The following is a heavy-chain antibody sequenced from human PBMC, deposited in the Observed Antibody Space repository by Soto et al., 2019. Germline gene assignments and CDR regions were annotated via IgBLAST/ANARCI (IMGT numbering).Heavy chain of an antibody. CDR2: VYYTGST. CDR3: TRRVRSTGLLDY. J-gene: IGHJ4*02. CDR1: GNSISGTSSF. V-gene: IGHV4-39*01. Sequence: QLQLRESGPGLVKPSETLSLTCTVSGNSISGTSSFWAWIRQPPGKNLEWIGSVYYTGSTYYNSSLKSRVSISIDTSKNQFSLSLNSVTAADTPVYYCTRRVRSTGLLDYWGQGALVTVSS. D-gene: IGHD4-4*01.